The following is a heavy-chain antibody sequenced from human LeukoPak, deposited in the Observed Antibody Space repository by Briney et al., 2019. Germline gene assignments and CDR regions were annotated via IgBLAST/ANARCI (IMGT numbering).Heavy chain of an antibody. D-gene: IGHD3-3*01. CDR2: MYYRGST. V-gene: IGHV4-61*01. CDR1: GASVSSGSYC. Sequence: SHTLSLTCTVSGASVSSGSYCWGWLRQPPGKGLEWFGYMYYRGSTNYTPSLKCRVTISVDTSKTQFSLKLSSVTAADTAVYYCARGGPRITIFGVVYNWFDPWGQGTLVTVSS. CDR3: ARGGPRITIFGVVYNWFDP. J-gene: IGHJ5*02.